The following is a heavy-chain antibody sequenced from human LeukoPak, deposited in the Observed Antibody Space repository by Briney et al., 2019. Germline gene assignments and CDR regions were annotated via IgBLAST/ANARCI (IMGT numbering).Heavy chain of an antibody. CDR2: INPNSGGT. Sequence: ASVKVSCKASGGTFSSYAISWVRQAPGQGLEWMGWINPNSGGTNYAQKFQGRVTMTRDTSISTAYMELSRLRSDDTAVYYCARGELDYWGQGTLVTVSS. CDR1: GGTFSSYA. D-gene: IGHD3-10*01. V-gene: IGHV1-2*02. CDR3: ARGELDY. J-gene: IGHJ4*02.